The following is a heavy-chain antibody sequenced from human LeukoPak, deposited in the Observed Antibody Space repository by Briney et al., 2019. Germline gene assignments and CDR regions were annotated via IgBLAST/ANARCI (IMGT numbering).Heavy chain of an antibody. CDR2: IGSGGAIR. CDR3: ALLAVASDFDY. CDR1: GFPFSVYE. Sequence: GGSLRLSCSVSGFPFSVYEMNWVRQAPGKGLEWVSTIGSGGAIRHYSDSVKGRFSISRDNAENSLFLQMNSLRVEDTGIYYCALLAVASDFDYWGQGALVTVSS. J-gene: IGHJ4*02. V-gene: IGHV3-48*03. D-gene: IGHD6-19*01.